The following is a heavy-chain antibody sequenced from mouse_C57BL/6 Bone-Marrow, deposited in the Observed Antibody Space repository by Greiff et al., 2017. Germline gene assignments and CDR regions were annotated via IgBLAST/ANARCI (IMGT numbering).Heavy chain of an antibody. D-gene: IGHD1-1*01. Sequence: EVTVVESGGGLVQPKGSLKLSCAASGFTFNTYAMHWVRQAPGKGLEWVARIRSKSSNYATYYADSVKDRFTISRDDSQSMLYLQMNNLKTEDTARYYCVRDYGSSSFAYWGQGTLVNVSA. V-gene: IGHV10-3*01. CDR3: VRDYGSSSFAY. J-gene: IGHJ3*01. CDR2: IRSKSSNYAT. CDR1: GFTFNTYA.